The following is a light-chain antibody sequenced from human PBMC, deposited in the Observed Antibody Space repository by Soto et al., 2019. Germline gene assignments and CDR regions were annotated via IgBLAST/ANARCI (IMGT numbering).Light chain of an antibody. V-gene: IGKV3-20*01. CDR1: QSVSSN. CDR3: QQYGISPQT. J-gene: IGKJ1*01. CDR2: GAS. Sequence: EIVLSLSPSTLSVSPGERATLSCRASQSVSSNLAWYQQKPGQAPRLLIYGASTRATGIPARFSGSGSGADFTLTISRLEPEDFAVYYCQQYGISPQTFGQGTKVDI.